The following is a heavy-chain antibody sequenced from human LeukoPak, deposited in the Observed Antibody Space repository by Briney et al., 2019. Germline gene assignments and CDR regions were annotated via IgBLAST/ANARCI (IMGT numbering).Heavy chain of an antibody. J-gene: IGHJ4*02. D-gene: IGHD2-2*01. CDR3: ARRLGGTSTGFDY. V-gene: IGHV4-59*08. CDR1: GGSISSYY. CDR2: IHYSGST. Sequence: PTETLSLTCTVSGGSISSYYWSWIRQPPGKGLEWIGSIHYSGSTTYNPSLKSRVTISVDTSKNQFSLKLSSVTAADTAVYYCARRLGGTSTGFDYWGQGTLVTV.